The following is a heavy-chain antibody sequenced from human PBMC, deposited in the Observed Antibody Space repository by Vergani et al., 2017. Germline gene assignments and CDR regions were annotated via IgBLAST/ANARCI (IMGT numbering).Heavy chain of an antibody. CDR1: GFPFSRYA. CDR2: ISGSGGST. CDR3: AKGLQLWLGGYFDY. D-gene: IGHD5-18*01. Sequence: EVQLLESGGGLVQPGGSLRLSCAASGFPFSRYAMSRARQAPGKGLEWVSAISGSGGSTYYADSVEGRFTISRDNTKTTLSLQMNSLRAEDTAVYYCAKGLQLWLGGYFDYWGQGTLVTVSS. J-gene: IGHJ4*02. V-gene: IGHV3-23*01.